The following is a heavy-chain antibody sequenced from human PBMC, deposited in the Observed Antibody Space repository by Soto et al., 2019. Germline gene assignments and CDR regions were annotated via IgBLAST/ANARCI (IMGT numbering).Heavy chain of an antibody. V-gene: IGHV1-69*13. J-gene: IGHJ6*02. D-gene: IGHD6-13*01. CDR3: ARDSPLTDSSSRTFRGYYYGMDV. CDR2: IIPIFGTA. CDR1: GGTFSSYA. Sequence: SVEVSCKXSGGTFSSYAISWVRQAPGQGLEWMGGIIPIFGTANYAQKFQGRVTITADESTSTAYMELSSLRSEDTAVYYCARDSPLTDSSSRTFRGYYYGMDVWGQGTTVTVSS.